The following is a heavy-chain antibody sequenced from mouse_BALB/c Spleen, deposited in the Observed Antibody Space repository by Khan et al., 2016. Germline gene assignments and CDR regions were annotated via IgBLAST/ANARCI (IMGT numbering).Heavy chain of an antibody. CDR3: SDEYYGSNWFAF. CDR2: INTNTGEP. Sequence: QIQLVQSGPELKKPGETVKISCKASGYTFTNYGMNWVKQAPGKGLKWMGWINTNTGEPTYAEEFKGRFAFSLETSASTAYLQINNLKHEDTATYGCSDEYYGSNWFAFGGPGTLGTVAA. CDR1: GYTFTNYG. J-gene: IGHJ3*01. V-gene: IGHV9-3*02. D-gene: IGHD1-1*01.